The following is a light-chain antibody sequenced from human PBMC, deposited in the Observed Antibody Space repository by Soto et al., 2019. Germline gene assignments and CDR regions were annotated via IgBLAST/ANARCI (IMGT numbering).Light chain of an antibody. J-gene: IGKJ1*01. CDR3: QRYGSSGT. CDR2: GAS. CDR1: QSVSSTY. V-gene: IGKV3-20*01. Sequence: EIVLTQSPGTLSLSPGERATLSCRASQSVSSTYLAWYQQRPGQAPRLLIYGASNRATGIPDRFSGSGSGTDFTLTISRLEPEDFAVYYCQRYGSSGTFGQGTKVDIK.